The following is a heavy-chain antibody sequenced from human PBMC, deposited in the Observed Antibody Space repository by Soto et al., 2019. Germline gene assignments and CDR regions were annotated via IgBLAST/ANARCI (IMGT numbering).Heavy chain of an antibody. CDR2: ISGSGGST. CDR3: ARDDNDFGDYYPPVCYYRMEV. CDR1: GFTFSSYA. D-gene: IGHD4-17*01. Sequence: GGSLRLSCAASGFTFSSYAMSWVRQAPGKGLEWVSGISGSGGSTYYGDSVKGRFTISRDNAKNSLYLQMNSLRAEDTAVYYCARDDNDFGDYYPPVCYYRMEVWAQRTTVTASS. V-gene: IGHV3-23*01. J-gene: IGHJ6*01.